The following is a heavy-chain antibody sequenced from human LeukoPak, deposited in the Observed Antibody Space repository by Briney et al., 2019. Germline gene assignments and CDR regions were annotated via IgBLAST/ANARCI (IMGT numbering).Heavy chain of an antibody. CDR2: IYSGGST. J-gene: IGHJ3*02. Sequence: PGGSLRLSRAASGFTVSSNYISWVRQAPGKGLEWVSVIYSGGSTYYADSVKGRFTISRHNSKNTLYLQMNSLRAEDTAVYYCARVGVGYYDSSGDYDAFDIWGQGTMVTVSS. CDR1: GFTVSSNY. V-gene: IGHV3-53*04. CDR3: ARVGVGYYDSSGDYDAFDI. D-gene: IGHD3-22*01.